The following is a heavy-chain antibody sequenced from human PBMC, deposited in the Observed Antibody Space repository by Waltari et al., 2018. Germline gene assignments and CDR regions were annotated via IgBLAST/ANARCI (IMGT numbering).Heavy chain of an antibody. CDR1: GFTFYDSA. CDR3: AKDVAAAGPLGY. Sequence: EVQLVESGGVVVQPGGSLRLSCAASGFTFYDSAMHWVRQAPGKGLEWVSLISWVGGSTYYADSVKGRFTISRDNSKNSLYLQMNSLRAEDTALYYCAKDVAAAGPLGYWGQGTLVTVSS. D-gene: IGHD6-13*01. J-gene: IGHJ4*02. CDR2: ISWVGGST. V-gene: IGHV3-43D*04.